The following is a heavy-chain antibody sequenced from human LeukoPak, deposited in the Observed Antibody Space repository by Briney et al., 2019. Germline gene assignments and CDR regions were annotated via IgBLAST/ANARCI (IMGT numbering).Heavy chain of an antibody. CDR1: GFTFRDYW. V-gene: IGHV3-74*01. D-gene: IGHD2-21*01. J-gene: IGHJ3*02. CDR2: FKGSGYYT. Sequence: TGVSLRLSCAASGFTFRDYWMDWVRHAPGKGLVWVSHFKGSGYYTPYADSVKGRFTISRDNARNTLYLQMNSLSVGDTAIYYCVRADSSNAFDRWGQGTLVAVS. CDR3: VRADSSNAFDR.